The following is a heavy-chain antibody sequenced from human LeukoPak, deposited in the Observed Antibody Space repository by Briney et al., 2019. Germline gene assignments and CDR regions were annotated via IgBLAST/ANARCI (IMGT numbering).Heavy chain of an antibody. CDR1: GYTFTGYY. D-gene: IGHD3-22*01. CDR3: ARVVGSGYQGRAFDI. Sequence: ASVKVSCKTSGYTFTGYYMHWVRQAPGQGLEWMGWINPNSGGTNYAQKFQGRVTMTRDTSISTAYMELSRLRSDDTAVYYCARVVGSGYQGRAFDIWGQGTMVTVSS. CDR2: INPNSGGT. V-gene: IGHV1-2*02. J-gene: IGHJ3*02.